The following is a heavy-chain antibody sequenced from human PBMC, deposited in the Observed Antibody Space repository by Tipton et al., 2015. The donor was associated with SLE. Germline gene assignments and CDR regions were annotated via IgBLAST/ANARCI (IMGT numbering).Heavy chain of an antibody. CDR3: ASIAARLVRDYFDY. CDR1: GGSISSGGYY. J-gene: IGHJ4*02. CDR2: INHSGSD. Sequence: TLSLTCTVSGGSISSGGYYWSWIRQHPGKGLEWIGEINHSGSDNYNPSLKSRVTISVDTSKNQFSLKLSSVTAADTAVYYCASIAARLVRDYFDYWGQGTRVTVSS. V-gene: IGHV4-31*03. D-gene: IGHD6-6*01.